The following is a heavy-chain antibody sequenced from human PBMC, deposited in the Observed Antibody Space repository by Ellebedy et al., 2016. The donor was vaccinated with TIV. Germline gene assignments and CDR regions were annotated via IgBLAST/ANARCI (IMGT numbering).Heavy chain of an antibody. D-gene: IGHD3-22*01. Sequence: GSLRLSCTVSGGSVSSGSYYWSWIRQPPGKGLEWIGYIYYSGSTNYNPSLKSRVTISVDTSKNQFSLKLSSVTAADTAVYYCARAVDDYYDSSGYSLPRYFDLWGRGTLVTVSS. CDR1: GGSVSSGSYY. CDR2: IYYSGST. V-gene: IGHV4-61*01. CDR3: ARAVDDYYDSSGYSLPRYFDL. J-gene: IGHJ2*01.